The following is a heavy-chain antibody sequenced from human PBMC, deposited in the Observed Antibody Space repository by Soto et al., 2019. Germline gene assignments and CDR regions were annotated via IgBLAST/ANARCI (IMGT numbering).Heavy chain of an antibody. V-gene: IGHV2-5*02. CDR3: EHAEIIHGLDY. Sequence: QITLKESGPTLVKPTQTLTLTCTFSGFSLSTSGVGVGWIRQPPGKALEWLSLIYWDDDKRYSPSLKSRLTITKDNSKNQVVLTMTNMDHVDTATYYCEHAEIIHGLDYWGQGTLVTVSS. D-gene: IGHD2-21*01. CDR1: GFSLSTSGVG. J-gene: IGHJ4*02. CDR2: IYWDDDK.